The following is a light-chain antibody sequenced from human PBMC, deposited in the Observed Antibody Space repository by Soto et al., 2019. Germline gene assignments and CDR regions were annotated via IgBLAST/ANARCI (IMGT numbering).Light chain of an antibody. CDR2: GAS. J-gene: IGKJ4*01. CDR3: QKYRSAPSLT. V-gene: IGKV1-27*01. CDR1: QGIGNF. Sequence: DFQMTQSPSSLSASVGDRVTITCRASQGIGNFLAWYQHKPGKVPKLLIYGASSLQSGDPSRFSGSGSGTDFTLTISSLQPEDVATYYCQKYRSAPSLTFGGGTKVEIK.